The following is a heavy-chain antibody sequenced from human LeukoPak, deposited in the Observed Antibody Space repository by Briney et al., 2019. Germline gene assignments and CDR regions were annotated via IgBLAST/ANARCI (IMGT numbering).Heavy chain of an antibody. CDR3: AKDGDTMSGTYYYDMDV. Sequence: SETLSLTCTVSGYSISSGYYWGWIRQPPGKGLEWIGSIYHSGSTYYNPSLKSRVTISVDTSKNQFSLKLSSVTAADTAVYYCAKDGDTMSGTYYYDMDVWGKGTTVTIS. V-gene: IGHV4-38-2*02. CDR1: GYSISSGYY. CDR2: IYHSGST. D-gene: IGHD1-26*01. J-gene: IGHJ6*03.